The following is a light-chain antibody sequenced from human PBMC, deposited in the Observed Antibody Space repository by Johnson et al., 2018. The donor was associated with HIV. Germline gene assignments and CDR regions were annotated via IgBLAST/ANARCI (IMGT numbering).Light chain of an antibody. CDR2: DTD. J-gene: IGLJ1*01. CDR1: SSNIGNNF. CDR3: GTWDSSLSAGV. V-gene: IGLV1-51*01. Sequence: QSVLTQPPSVSAAPGQKVTISCSGSSSNIGNNFVSWYQQVPGTAPKLLIYDTDKRPSGIPDRFSGSKSGTSATLGITGLQTGDEADYYCGTWDSSLSAGVFGTGTNVTVL.